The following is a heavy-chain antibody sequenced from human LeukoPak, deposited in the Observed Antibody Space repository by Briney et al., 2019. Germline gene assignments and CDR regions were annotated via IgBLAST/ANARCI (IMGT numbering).Heavy chain of an antibody. D-gene: IGHD3-10*01. Sequence: SETLSLTCAVYGGSFSGYYWSWIRQPPGKGLEWIGEINHSGSTYYNPSLKSRVTISVDTSKNQFSLKLSSVTAADTAVYYCARVGETRSHGLGDYWGQGTLVTVSS. CDR2: INHSGST. J-gene: IGHJ4*02. CDR1: GGSFSGYY. V-gene: IGHV4-34*01. CDR3: ARVGETRSHGLGDY.